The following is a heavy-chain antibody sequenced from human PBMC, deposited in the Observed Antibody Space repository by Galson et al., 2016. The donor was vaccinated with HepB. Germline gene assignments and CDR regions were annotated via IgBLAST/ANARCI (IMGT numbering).Heavy chain of an antibody. CDR2: INPNRGGA. Sequence: SVKVSCKASEYIFTAYYLHWVRQVPGQGLEWMGKINPNRGGANYAPKFQGRVTMTRDTSISTAYMELSSLTSDDTAVYYCAREEMEDYAYWDYYGMDRWGKGTTVTVSS. D-gene: IGHD5-24*01. CDR1: EYIFTAYY. J-gene: IGHJ6*04. CDR3: AREEMEDYAYWDYYGMDR. V-gene: IGHV1-2*02.